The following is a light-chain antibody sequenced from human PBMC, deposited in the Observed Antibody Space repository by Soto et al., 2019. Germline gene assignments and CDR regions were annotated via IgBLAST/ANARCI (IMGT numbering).Light chain of an antibody. CDR2: GAS. V-gene: IGKV3-20*01. J-gene: IGKJ2*01. CDR1: QSVSSSS. CDR3: QHYGSSPYT. Sequence: EIVLTQSPGTLSLSPGERATLSCRASQSVSSSSLAWYQQKPGQAPRLLIYGASSRATGIPDRFSGSGSGTDFTLPISRLEPEDFAVFYCQHYGSSPYTFGQGTKLEIK.